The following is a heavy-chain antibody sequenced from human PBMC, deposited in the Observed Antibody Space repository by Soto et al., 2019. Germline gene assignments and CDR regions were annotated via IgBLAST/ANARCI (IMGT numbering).Heavy chain of an antibody. V-gene: IGHV3-33*01. D-gene: IGHD6-19*01. J-gene: IGHJ4*02. CDR3: ARDPDAAGNLGGSGWSSGNFYY. Sequence: QVQLVESGGGVVQPGRSLRLSCAASGFTFSSYGMHWVRQAPGKGLEWVAVKWYDGSNKYYADSVKGRFTISRDNSKNTLYLQMNSLRAEDTAVYYCARDPDAAGNLGGSGWSSGNFYYWGQGTLVTVSS. CDR1: GFTFSSYG. CDR2: KWYDGSNK.